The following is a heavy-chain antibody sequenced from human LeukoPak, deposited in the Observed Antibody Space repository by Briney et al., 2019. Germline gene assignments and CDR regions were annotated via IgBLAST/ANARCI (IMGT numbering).Heavy chain of an antibody. CDR3: ARAIVGGFFDY. D-gene: IGHD3-22*01. J-gene: IGHJ4*02. V-gene: IGHV4-59*01. CDR2: IYYSGST. Sequence: SETLSLTCTVFGGSISNYYWSWIRQPPGKRLEWIGYIYYSGSTNYNPSLKSRVTISVDTSKNQFFLKLSSMTAADTAIYYCARAIVGGFFDYWGQGALVTVSS. CDR1: GGSISNYY.